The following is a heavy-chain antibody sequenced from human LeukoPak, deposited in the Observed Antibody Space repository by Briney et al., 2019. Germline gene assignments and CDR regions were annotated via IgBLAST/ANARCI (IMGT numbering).Heavy chain of an antibody. D-gene: IGHD2-2*01. CDR1: GGSISSSNW. CDR2: IYHSGST. V-gene: IGHV4-4*02. J-gene: IGHJ4*02. Sequence: NPSETLSLTCAVSGGSISSSNWWSWVRQPPGKGLEWIGEIYHSGSTNYDPSLKSRVTIYVDTSKNQFSLKLSSVTAADTAVYYCARRRGYCSSTSCYHFDYWGQGTLVTVSS. CDR3: ARRRGYCSSTSCYHFDY.